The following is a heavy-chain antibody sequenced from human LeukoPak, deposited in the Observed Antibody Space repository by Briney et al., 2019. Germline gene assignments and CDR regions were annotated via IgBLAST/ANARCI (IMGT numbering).Heavy chain of an antibody. J-gene: IGHJ4*02. CDR3: ARDWVGLSSGRVFDY. CDR1: GFTVSSNY. V-gene: IGHV3-7*01. Sequence: GGSLRLSCAASGFTVSSNYMSWVRQAPGKGLEWVANIRQDGGDEYYVDSVKGRFTISRDNAKNSLYLQMNVLRVEDTAFYYCARDWVGLSSGRVFDYWGQGTLVTVSS. CDR2: IRQDGGDE. D-gene: IGHD3-22*01.